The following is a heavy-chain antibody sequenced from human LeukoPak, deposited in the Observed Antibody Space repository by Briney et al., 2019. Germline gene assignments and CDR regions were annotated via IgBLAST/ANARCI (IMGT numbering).Heavy chain of an antibody. CDR1: GYTFTGYY. V-gene: IGHV1-2*02. Sequence: ASVKVSCKASGYTFTGYYMHWVRQAPGQGLEWMGWINPNSGGTNHAQKFQGRVTMTRDTSISTAYMELSRLRSDDTAVYYCATSGYCSSTSCSASYYYYYYGMDVWGQGTTVTVSS. CDR3: ATSGYCSSTSCSASYYYYYYGMDV. J-gene: IGHJ6*02. CDR2: INPNSGGT. D-gene: IGHD2-2*01.